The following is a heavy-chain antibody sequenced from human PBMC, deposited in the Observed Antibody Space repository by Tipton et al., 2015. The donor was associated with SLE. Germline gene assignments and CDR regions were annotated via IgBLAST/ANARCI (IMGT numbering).Heavy chain of an antibody. D-gene: IGHD5-18*01. J-gene: IGHJ3*02. V-gene: IGHV4-39*07. CDR1: GGSISSSSYY. CDR3: ARRGSRDSYGYRDAFDI. CDR2: IYYSGST. Sequence: TLSLTCTVSGGSISSSSYYWGWIRQPPGKGLEWIGTIYYSGSTYYNPSLKSRVTISVDTSKNQFSLKLSSVTAADTAVYYCARRGSRDSYGYRDAFDIWGQGTMVTVSS.